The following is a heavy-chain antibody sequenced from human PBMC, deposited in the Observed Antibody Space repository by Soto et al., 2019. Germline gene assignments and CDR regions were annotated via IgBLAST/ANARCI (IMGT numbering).Heavy chain of an antibody. CDR1: GGSISSYY. V-gene: IGHV4-59*08. J-gene: IGHJ2*01. Sequence: SETLSLTCTVSGGSISSYYWSWIRQPPGKGLEWVGYIYYGGTTSYNPSLKSRVTISLETSKSQFPLRLTSVTAADSAVYYCARRDRVYWFFDLWGRGTLVTVSS. CDR2: IYYGGTT. D-gene: IGHD6-6*01. CDR3: ARRDRVYWFFDL.